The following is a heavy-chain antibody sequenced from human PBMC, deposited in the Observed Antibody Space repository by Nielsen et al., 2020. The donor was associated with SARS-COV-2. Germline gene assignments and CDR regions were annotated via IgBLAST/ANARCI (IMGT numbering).Heavy chain of an antibody. CDR2: ISYDGSNK. CDR3: ARSPGIQLWSYFDY. D-gene: IGHD5-18*01. Sequence: GGSLRLSCAASGFTFDDYAMHWVRQAPGKGLEWVAVISYDGSNKYYADSVKGRFTISRDNSKNTLYLQMNSLRAEDTAVYYCARSPGIQLWSYFDYWGQGTLVTVSS. J-gene: IGHJ4*02. V-gene: IGHV3-30*03. CDR1: GFTFDDYA.